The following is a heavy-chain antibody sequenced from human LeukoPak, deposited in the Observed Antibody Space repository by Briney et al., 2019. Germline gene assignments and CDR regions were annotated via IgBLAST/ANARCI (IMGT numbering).Heavy chain of an antibody. CDR3: AKDSATSDLAWFGELFGRRALRPFDY. V-gene: IGHV4-59*01. Sequence: SETLSLTCTVTGGSISSYYWSWIRKPPGKGLEWIGYIYYSGSTNYNPSLKSRVTISVDTSKNQFSLKLNSVTAADTALYYCAKDSATSDLAWFGELFGRRALRPFDYWGQGTLVTVSS. CDR1: GGSISSYY. D-gene: IGHD3-10*01. CDR2: IYYSGST. J-gene: IGHJ4*02.